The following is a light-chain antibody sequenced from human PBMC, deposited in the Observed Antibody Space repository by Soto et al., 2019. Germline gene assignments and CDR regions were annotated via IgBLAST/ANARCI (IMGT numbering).Light chain of an antibody. CDR3: QQYNTWPRT. CDR1: PSVRTN. J-gene: IGKJ1*01. V-gene: IGKV3-15*01. Sequence: RVMALVPTTLSVSPGERYTLSCKASPSVRTNLAWYQQQQGQXHRXXIYGASTRATGIPARFSGSGSGTELTITIISLKSEDCEMYDCQQYNTWPRTFGRGTKVDIK. CDR2: GAS.